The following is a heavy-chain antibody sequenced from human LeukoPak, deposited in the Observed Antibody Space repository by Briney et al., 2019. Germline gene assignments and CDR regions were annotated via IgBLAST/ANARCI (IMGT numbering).Heavy chain of an antibody. CDR3: ASGYSGYGHSDY. CDR1: GGSISSGSYY. Sequence: SETLSLTCTVSGGSISSGSYYWSWIRQPAGKGLEWIGRIYTSGSTNYNPSLKSRVTISVDTSKNQFPLKLSSVTAADTAVYYCASGYSGYGHSDYWGQGTLVTVSS. J-gene: IGHJ4*02. V-gene: IGHV4-61*02. D-gene: IGHD5-12*01. CDR2: IYTSGST.